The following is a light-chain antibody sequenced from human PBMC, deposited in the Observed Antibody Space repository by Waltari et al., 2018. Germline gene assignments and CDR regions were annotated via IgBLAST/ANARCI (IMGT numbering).Light chain of an antibody. CDR3: QQYNSYPWT. V-gene: IGKV1-5*03. CDR2: KAS. Sequence: DREMTKTTGNLGREEEERETRRGRARQSISSWLAWYQQEPGKAPKLLIYKASSLESGVPSRFSGSGSGTEFTLTISSLQPDDFATYYCQQYNSYPWTFGQGTKVEIK. CDR1: QSISSW. J-gene: IGKJ1*01.